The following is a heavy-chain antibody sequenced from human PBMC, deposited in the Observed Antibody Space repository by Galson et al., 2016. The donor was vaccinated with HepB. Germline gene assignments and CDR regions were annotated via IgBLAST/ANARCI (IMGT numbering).Heavy chain of an antibody. D-gene: IGHD3-10*01. V-gene: IGHV2-70*04. CDR3: AREYGSGPLDV. CDR1: GFSLHSHGMR. CDR2: IDWDDDK. Sequence: PALVKPTQTLTLTCSFSGFSLHSHGMRASWIRQPPGKTLEWLARIDWDDDKFYNTSLKTRLTISKDTSKNQVVLTMTNMDPVDTATYYCAREYGSGPLDVWGTGTTVTVSS. J-gene: IGHJ6*04.